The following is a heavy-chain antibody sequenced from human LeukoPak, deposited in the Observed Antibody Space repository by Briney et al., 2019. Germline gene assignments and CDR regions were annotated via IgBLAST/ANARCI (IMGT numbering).Heavy chain of an antibody. Sequence: GRSLRLSCAASGFTFSSYAMHWVRQVPGKGLDWVAVIWYDGTNKYYADSVKGRFTISRDNSKNMLYLQMNRLRLDDTAVYYCARDGSDHRLLGLWGYWGQGTLVTVSS. CDR2: IWYDGTNK. V-gene: IGHV3-33*01. CDR1: GFTFSSYA. J-gene: IGHJ4*02. CDR3: ARDGSDHRLLGLWGY. D-gene: IGHD2-21*02.